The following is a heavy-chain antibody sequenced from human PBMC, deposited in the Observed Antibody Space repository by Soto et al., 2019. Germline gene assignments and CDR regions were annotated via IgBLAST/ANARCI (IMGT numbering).Heavy chain of an antibody. CDR3: ARDPNGDYDPNWFDP. CDR1: AGTFSSYA. CDR2: IIPIFGTA. Sequence: SLKVSCKASAGTFSSYAISWERQAPGQGLEWMGGIIPIFGTANYAQKFQGRVTITADESTSTAYMELSSLRSEDTAVYYCARDPNGDYDPNWFDPWGQGTLVTVSS. V-gene: IGHV1-69*13. J-gene: IGHJ5*02. D-gene: IGHD4-17*01.